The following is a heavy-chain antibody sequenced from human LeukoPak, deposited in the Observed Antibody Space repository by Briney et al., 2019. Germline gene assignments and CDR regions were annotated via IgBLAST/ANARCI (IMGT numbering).Heavy chain of an antibody. Sequence: GGSLRLSCAASGFKVSTNYMTWVRQAPGKGLEWVSDIYSGGITYYADSVRRRFTISRDNAKNTLYLQMNSLRAEEMAVYFCARGGQSDSFDYWGQGTLVTVSS. CDR3: ARGGQSDSFDY. V-gene: IGHV3-53*01. D-gene: IGHD3-16*01. CDR1: GFKVSTNY. J-gene: IGHJ4*02. CDR2: IYSGGIT.